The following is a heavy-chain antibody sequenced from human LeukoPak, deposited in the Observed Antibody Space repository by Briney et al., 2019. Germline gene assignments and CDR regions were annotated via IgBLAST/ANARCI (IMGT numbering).Heavy chain of an antibody. CDR3: ARVSVTTAFDY. Sequence: ASVKVSCKPSGYTFTSYDINWVRQATGQGLEWMGWMNPNSGNTGYAQKFQGRVTITRNTSISTAYMELSSLRSDDTAVYYCARVSVTTAFDYWGQGTLVTVSS. CDR2: MNPNSGNT. V-gene: IGHV1-8*01. D-gene: IGHD4-11*01. J-gene: IGHJ4*02. CDR1: GYTFTSYD.